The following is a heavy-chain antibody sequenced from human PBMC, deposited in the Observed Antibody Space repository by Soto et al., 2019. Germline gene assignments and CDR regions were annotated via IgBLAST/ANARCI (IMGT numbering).Heavy chain of an antibody. V-gene: IGHV3-23*01. CDR2: ISASGGSS. Sequence: PGGSLRLSCAASGFTFSDYVMSWVRQAPGKGLEWVSGISASGGSSYDVDSVRGRFTISRDNSKNTLFLQTNSLTDEDTAVYYCAKGGDYWSGFSPDWGQGTLVTVSS. J-gene: IGHJ4*02. D-gene: IGHD3-3*01. CDR1: GFTFSDYV. CDR3: AKGGDYWSGFSPD.